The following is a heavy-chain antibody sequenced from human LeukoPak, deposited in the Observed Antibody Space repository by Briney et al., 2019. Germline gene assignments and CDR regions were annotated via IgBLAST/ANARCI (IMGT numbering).Heavy chain of an antibody. D-gene: IGHD6-13*01. Sequence: SETLSLTCTVSGGSISSGGYYWSWIRQHPGKGLEWIGYIYKSGITYYNPSLKSRVTISVDTSNNQFSLKLSSVTAADTAVYYCARVPLGAAAVDYWGQGTLVTVSS. CDR2: IYKSGIT. CDR3: ARVPLGAAAVDY. J-gene: IGHJ4*02. V-gene: IGHV4-31*03. CDR1: GGSISSGGYY.